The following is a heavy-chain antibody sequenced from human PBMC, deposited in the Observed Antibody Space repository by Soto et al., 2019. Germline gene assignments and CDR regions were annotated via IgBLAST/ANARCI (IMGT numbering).Heavy chain of an antibody. J-gene: IGHJ4*02. CDR2: IYHSGST. CDR3: AGAGGLGAVAVDC. CDR1: GGSISSGGYS. D-gene: IGHD6-19*01. Sequence: QLQLQESGSGLVKPSQTLSLTCAVSGGSISSGGYSWSWIRQPPGKGLEWIGYIYHSGSTYYNPSLKSRVTISVGRAKNQLSLKLNSVTAADTAVYYWAGAGGLGAVAVDCWGQGTLVTVSS. V-gene: IGHV4-30-2*01.